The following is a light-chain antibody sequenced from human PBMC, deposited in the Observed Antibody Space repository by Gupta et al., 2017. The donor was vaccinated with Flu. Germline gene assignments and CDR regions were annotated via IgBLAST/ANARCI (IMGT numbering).Light chain of an antibody. CDR3: KQSYRTPLT. J-gene: IGKJ4*01. CDR1: QSISSY. CDR2: AAS. Sequence: DIQMTQSPSSLSASVGDRVTITCRASQSISSYLNWYQQKPGKAPKLLIYAASSLRSGVPSRSSGSGSGTDFTLTISSLQPEDFATYYCKQSYRTPLTFGGGTXVEIK. V-gene: IGKV1-39*01.